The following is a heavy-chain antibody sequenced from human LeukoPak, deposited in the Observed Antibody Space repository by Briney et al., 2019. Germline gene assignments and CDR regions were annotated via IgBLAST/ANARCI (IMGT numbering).Heavy chain of an antibody. Sequence: ASVKVSCKASGYTFTTSGISWVRQAPGQGLEWIGWISAYNGDTEYAQNLQGRLTITTDTSATTVYMELGSLQSDDTAVYYCAREGQQWLVPSYFDYWGQGTLVTVSS. CDR1: GYTFTTSG. V-gene: IGHV1-18*01. CDR3: AREGQQWLVPSYFDY. J-gene: IGHJ4*02. CDR2: ISAYNGDT. D-gene: IGHD6-19*01.